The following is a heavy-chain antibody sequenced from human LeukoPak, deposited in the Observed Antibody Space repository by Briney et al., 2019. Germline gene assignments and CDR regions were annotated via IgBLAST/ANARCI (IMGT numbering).Heavy chain of an antibody. Sequence: GGSLRLSCAASGFTFSTYAMGWVRQAPGKGLEWVSGIRGSGDNTYYADSVKGRLTISRDNSKSTLYLQMNSLRAEDTAVYYCAKDRGNWVYYFDNWGQGTLVTVSS. D-gene: IGHD7-27*01. CDR1: GFTFSTYA. V-gene: IGHV3-23*01. CDR3: AKDRGNWVYYFDN. J-gene: IGHJ4*02. CDR2: IRGSGDNT.